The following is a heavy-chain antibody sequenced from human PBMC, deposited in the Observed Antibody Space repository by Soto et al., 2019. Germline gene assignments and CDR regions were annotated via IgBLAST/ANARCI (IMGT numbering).Heavy chain of an antibody. CDR2: ISYEGSNK. V-gene: IGHV3-30*18. J-gene: IGHJ4*02. CDR3: AKPRVRIVGAPQYGY. CDR1: GFTFSSYG. D-gene: IGHD1-26*01. Sequence: QVQLVESGGGVVQPGRSLRLSCAASGFTFSSYGMHWVRQATGKGLEWVAVISYEGSNKYDADSVKGRFTISRDNSENTLYLQMNSLRAEDTAVYYCAKPRVRIVGAPQYGYWGQGTLVTVSA.